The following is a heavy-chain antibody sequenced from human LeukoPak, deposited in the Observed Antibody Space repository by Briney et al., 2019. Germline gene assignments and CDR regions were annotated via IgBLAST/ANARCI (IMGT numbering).Heavy chain of an antibody. J-gene: IGHJ4*02. V-gene: IGHV3-23*01. CDR2: ISGSGGST. CDR1: GFTFSSYA. D-gene: IGHD3-3*01. CDR3: AKDQAYDFWGGYETFDY. Sequence: RGSLRLSCAASGFTFSSYAMSWVRQAPGKGLEWVSAISGSGGSTYYADSVKGRFTISRDNSKNTLYLQMNSLRAEDTAVYYCAKDQAYDFWGGYETFDYWGQGTLVTVSS.